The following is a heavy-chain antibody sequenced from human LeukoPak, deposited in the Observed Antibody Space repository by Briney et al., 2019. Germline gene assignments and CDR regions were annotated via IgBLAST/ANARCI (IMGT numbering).Heavy chain of an antibody. D-gene: IGHD2-2*01. J-gene: IGHJ3*02. Sequence: GESLKIPCKGSGYSFTSYWIGWVRQMPGKGLEWMGIIYPGDSDTRYSPSFQGQVTISADKSISTAYLQWSSLKASDTAMYYCARIKDIVVVPAAGGDAFDIWGQGTMVTVSS. CDR1: GYSFTSYW. CDR3: ARIKDIVVVPAAGGDAFDI. V-gene: IGHV5-51*01. CDR2: IYPGDSDT.